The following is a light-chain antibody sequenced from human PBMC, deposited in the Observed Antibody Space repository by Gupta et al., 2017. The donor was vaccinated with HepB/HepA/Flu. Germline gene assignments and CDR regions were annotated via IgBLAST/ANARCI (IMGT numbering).Light chain of an antibody. CDR3: AVWHDSQIGML. V-gene: IGLV1-44*01. Sequence: QSVLTQPPSASGTPGQRVTISCSGSTANIGTNTVNWYQQVPGTAPKLLIYNNNQRPSGVPDRFSGSKSGTSASLAISGLQSEDEADYYCAVWHDSQIGMLFGGGTKLTVL. J-gene: IGLJ2*01. CDR2: NNN. CDR1: TANIGTNT.